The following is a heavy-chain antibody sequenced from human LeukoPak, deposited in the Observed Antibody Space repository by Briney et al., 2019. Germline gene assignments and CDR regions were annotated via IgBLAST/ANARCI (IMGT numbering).Heavy chain of an antibody. CDR1: DGSISSSSYY. CDR3: AREFLFPTVTNVGNWFDP. CDR2: IYYTGST. Sequence: KPSETLSLTCTVSDGSISSSSYYWGWIRQPPGKGLEWIGTIYYTGSTYYNPSLKSRVTISVDTSKNQFSLKLSSVTAADTAVYYCAREFLFPTVTNVGNWFDPWGQGTLVTVSS. D-gene: IGHD4-17*01. V-gene: IGHV4-39*07. J-gene: IGHJ5*02.